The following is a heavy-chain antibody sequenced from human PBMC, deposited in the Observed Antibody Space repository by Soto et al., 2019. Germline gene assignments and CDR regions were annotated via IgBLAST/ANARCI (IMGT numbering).Heavy chain of an antibody. V-gene: IGHV4-59*08. CDR3: GRGYSGYTNFDY. CDR1: GGSISTYY. CDR2: IYYSGST. J-gene: IGHJ4*02. D-gene: IGHD5-12*01. Sequence: SETLSLTCTVSGGSISTYYWSWIRQPPGKGLEWIGYIYYSGSTNYNPSLKSRVTISVDTSKNQFSLKLSSVTAADTAVYYCGRGYSGYTNFDYWGQGTLVTVPS.